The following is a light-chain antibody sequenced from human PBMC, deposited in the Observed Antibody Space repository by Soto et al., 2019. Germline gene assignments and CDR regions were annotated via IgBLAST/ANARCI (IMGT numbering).Light chain of an antibody. V-gene: IGLV2-14*03. CDR1: SSDIGGSNY. CDR3: YSSRSSSSTFYV. Sequence: QSALTQPASVSGSPGQSITISCAGTSSDIGGSNYVSWYQQHPGKAPKLMIYGVSNRPSGVSNRFSGSKSCNTASLTISGLQAEDEADYFCYSSRSSSSTFYVFGTGTKVTVL. CDR2: GVS. J-gene: IGLJ1*01.